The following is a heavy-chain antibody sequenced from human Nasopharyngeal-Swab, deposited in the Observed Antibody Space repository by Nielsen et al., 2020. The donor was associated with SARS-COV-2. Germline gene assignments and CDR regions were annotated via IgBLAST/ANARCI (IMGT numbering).Heavy chain of an antibody. CDR2: IYSGGST. J-gene: IGHJ6*02. CDR3: ARDKRGSGNYFYGMDV. V-gene: IGHV3-66*01. CDR1: GFTVSSNY. Sequence: GGSLRLSCAACGFTVSSNYMSWVRQAPGKGLEWVSVIYSGGSTYYADSVKGRFTISRDNSKNTLYLQMNSLRAEDTAVYYCARDKRGSGNYFYGMDVWGQGTTVTVSS. D-gene: IGHD3-16*01.